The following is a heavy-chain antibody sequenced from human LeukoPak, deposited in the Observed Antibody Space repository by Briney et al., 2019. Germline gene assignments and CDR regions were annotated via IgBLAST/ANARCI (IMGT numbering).Heavy chain of an antibody. Sequence: SETLSLTCTVSGGSISSYYWSWIRQPPGKGLEWIGYIYYSGSTNYNPSLKSRVTISVDTSKNQFSLKLSSVTAADTAVYYCARSVEGYCSGGSCYSYYYYMDVWGRGTTVTVSS. J-gene: IGHJ6*03. CDR1: GGSISSYY. CDR3: ARSVEGYCSGGSCYSYYYYMDV. V-gene: IGHV4-59*01. D-gene: IGHD2-15*01. CDR2: IYYSGST.